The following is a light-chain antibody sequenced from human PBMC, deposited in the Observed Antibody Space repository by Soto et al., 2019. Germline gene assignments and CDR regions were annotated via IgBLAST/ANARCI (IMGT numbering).Light chain of an antibody. CDR1: SSDVGRYDY. CDR3: SSYAGSSVL. J-gene: IGLJ2*01. CDR2: GVS. Sequence: QSALTQPASMSGSPGQSITISCTGTSSDVGRYDYVSWYQQHPGKAPKLMIYGVSNRPSGVSNRFSGSKSGNTASLTISGLQAEDEADYYCSSYAGSSVLFGGGTKVTVL. V-gene: IGLV2-14*01.